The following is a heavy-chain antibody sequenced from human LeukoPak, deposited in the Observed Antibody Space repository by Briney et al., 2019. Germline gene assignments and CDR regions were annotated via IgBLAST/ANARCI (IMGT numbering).Heavy chain of an antibody. Sequence: GGSLRLSCAGSGFTFSTYWMVWVRQAPGKGLVWVSRIDSDGNNPTYADSVKGRFTISRDNAKNTLYLQMDDLRVEDTAVYYCVRADFVPHWGHGTLVTVSS. V-gene: IGHV3-74*01. CDR2: IDSDGNNP. J-gene: IGHJ4*01. CDR1: GFTFSTYW. D-gene: IGHD3-10*02. CDR3: VRADFVPH.